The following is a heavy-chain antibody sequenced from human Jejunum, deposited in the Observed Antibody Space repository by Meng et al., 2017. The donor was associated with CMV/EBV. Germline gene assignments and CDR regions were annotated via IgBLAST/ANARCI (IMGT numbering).Heavy chain of an antibody. CDR1: GFIFTNAW. J-gene: IGHJ4*02. CDR3: TWDYYGSFAG. CDR2: IKSKADGGTA. D-gene: IGHD3-10*01. V-gene: IGHV3-15*07. Sequence: SCAASGFIFTNAWMNWVRQAPGKGLEWVGRIKSKADGGTAEYPAAVNGRFTISRDDSKNTLFLQMNSLRTEDTAVYYCTWDYYGSFAGWGQGTLVTSPQ.